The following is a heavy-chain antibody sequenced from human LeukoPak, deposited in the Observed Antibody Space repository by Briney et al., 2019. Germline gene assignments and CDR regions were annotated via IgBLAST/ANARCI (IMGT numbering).Heavy chain of an antibody. D-gene: IGHD3-10*01. CDR1: GFTFRSYA. V-gene: IGHV3-23*01. J-gene: IGHJ4*02. CDR3: AKDTRGLKPYYFDH. Sequence: GGSLRLSCAASGFTFRSYAMNWVRQAPGKGLEWVSGLSDSGYGTYYADSVKGRFTISRDNSKNTLYLQMNGLRAEDTAVYYCAKDTRGLKPYYFDHWGQGIMVTVSS. CDR2: LSDSGYGT.